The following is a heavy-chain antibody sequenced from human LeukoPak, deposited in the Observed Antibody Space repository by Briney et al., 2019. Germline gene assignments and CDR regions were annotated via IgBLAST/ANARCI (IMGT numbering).Heavy chain of an antibody. Sequence: GGSLRLSRAASGFTFSSYGMHWVRQAPGKGLEWVAVISYDGSNKYCADSVKGRFTISRDNSKNTLYLQMNSLRAEDTAVYYCAKDRGGGSYYFDYWGQGTLVTVSS. V-gene: IGHV3-30*18. CDR2: ISYDGSNK. J-gene: IGHJ4*02. CDR3: AKDRGGGSYYFDY. D-gene: IGHD2-15*01. CDR1: GFTFSSYG.